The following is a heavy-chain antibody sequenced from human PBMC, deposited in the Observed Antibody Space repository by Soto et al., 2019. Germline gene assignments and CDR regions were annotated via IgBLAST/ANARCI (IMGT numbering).Heavy chain of an antibody. CDR2: IYWADDK. V-gene: IGHV2-5*02. CDR3: AHRNYYDSSGLPWGVGYFDY. CDR1: AFSLSTGGVG. Sequence: QITLKESGPTLVKPTQTLTLTCTFSAFSLSTGGVGVGWIRQPPGKALEWLALIYWADDKRYSPSLKSRLTTPKDTSKNQVVLTMTNMDPVDTATYCCAHRNYYDSSGLPWGVGYFDYCGQGTLVTVSS. J-gene: IGHJ4*02. D-gene: IGHD3-22*01.